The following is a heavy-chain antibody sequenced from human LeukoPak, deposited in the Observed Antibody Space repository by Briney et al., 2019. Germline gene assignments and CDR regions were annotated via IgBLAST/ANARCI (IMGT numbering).Heavy chain of an antibody. V-gene: IGHV3-30*18. CDR2: ISYDGSNK. CDR1: GFTFSSYA. Sequence: GGSLRLSCAASGFTFSSYAMSWVRQAPGKGLEWVAVISYDGSNKYYADSVKGRFTISRDNSKNTLYLQMNSLRAEDTAVYYCAKDQSSGYFGYWGQGTLVTVSS. D-gene: IGHD3-22*01. J-gene: IGHJ4*02. CDR3: AKDQSSGYFGY.